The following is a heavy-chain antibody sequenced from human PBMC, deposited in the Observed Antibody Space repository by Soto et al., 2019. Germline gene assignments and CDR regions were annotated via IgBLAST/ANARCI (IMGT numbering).Heavy chain of an antibody. CDR3: ERGRYGDY. CDR2: ISAHNGNT. V-gene: IGHV1-18*01. D-gene: IGHD1-1*01. CDR1: GYDFTTYG. J-gene: IGHJ4*02. Sequence: QVHLVQSGAEVKNPGASVKVSCKGSGYDFTTYGITWVRQAPGQGLEWMAWISAHNGNTNYAPNLQGRVTVTRDTSPSTAYIELRRLSSDDTAVYYCERGRYGDYWGQGALVTVSS.